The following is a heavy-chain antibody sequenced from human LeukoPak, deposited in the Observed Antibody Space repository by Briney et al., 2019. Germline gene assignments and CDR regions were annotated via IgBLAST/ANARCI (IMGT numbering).Heavy chain of an antibody. D-gene: IGHD1-26*01. J-gene: IGHJ4*02. CDR1: GGSFSGYY. CDR3: ARGTGSLDY. V-gene: IGHV4-34*01. Sequence: SETLSLTCAVYGGSFSGYYWSWIRQPPGKGLEWIGEINHSGSTNYKPSLKSRVTISVDTSKNQFSLKLSSVTAADTAVYYCARGTGSLDYWGQGTLVTVSS. CDR2: INHSGST.